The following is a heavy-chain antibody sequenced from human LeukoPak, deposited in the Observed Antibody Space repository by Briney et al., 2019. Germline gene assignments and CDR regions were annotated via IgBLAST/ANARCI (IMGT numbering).Heavy chain of an antibody. CDR3: ARDAGYHYDFWSGSAYYYYMDV. D-gene: IGHD3-3*01. Sequence: SETLSLTCTVSGGSISSYYWSWIRQPAGKGLEWIGRIYTSGSTNYNPSLKSRVTMSVDTSKNQFSLKLSSVTAADTAVYYCARDAGYHYDFWSGSAYYYYMDVWLKGTTVTVSS. V-gene: IGHV4-4*07. J-gene: IGHJ6*03. CDR2: IYTSGST. CDR1: GGSISSYY.